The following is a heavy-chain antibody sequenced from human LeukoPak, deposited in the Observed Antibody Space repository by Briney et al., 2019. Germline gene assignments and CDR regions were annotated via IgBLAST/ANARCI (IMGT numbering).Heavy chain of an antibody. J-gene: IGHJ4*02. CDR3: AREIGGILVFDY. CDR1: GYKFTDYY. D-gene: IGHD5-18*01. CDR2: INPNSGDS. Sequence: GASVTVSYKASGYKFTDYYMHWVRQAPGQGREWMGWINPNSGDSHHAQKFQGRVTITSDTSISTAYMELSRLRSDDTAVYYCAREIGGILVFDYWGQGTLVTVSS. V-gene: IGHV1-2*02.